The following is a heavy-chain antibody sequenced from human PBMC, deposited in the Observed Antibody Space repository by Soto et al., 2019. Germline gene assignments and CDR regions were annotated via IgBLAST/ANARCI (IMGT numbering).Heavy chain of an antibody. V-gene: IGHV5-51*01. CDR1: GDSFTMYC. J-gene: IGHJ5*02. CDR2: IYPGDSDT. D-gene: IGHD3-10*01. CDR3: ARNRVRGVVPTYNWFDP. Sequence: VESLTISCDGAGDSFTMYCIVSVLQMPGKGLEWMGIIYPGDSDTRYSPSFQGQVTISADKSISTAYLQWSSLKASDTAMYYCARNRVRGVVPTYNWFDPWGQGTMVTVSS.